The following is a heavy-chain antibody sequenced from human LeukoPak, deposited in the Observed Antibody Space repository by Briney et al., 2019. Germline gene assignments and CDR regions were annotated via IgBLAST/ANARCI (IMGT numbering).Heavy chain of an antibody. CDR1: GFTFSSYA. J-gene: IGHJ3*02. Sequence: GGSLRLSCAASGFTFSSYAMSWVRQAPGKGLEWVSAISGSGGSTYYADSVKGRFTISRDNSKNTLYLQMNGLRAEDTAVYYCAKDYDILTGYHAFDIWGQGTMVTVSS. V-gene: IGHV3-23*01. CDR3: AKDYDILTGYHAFDI. D-gene: IGHD3-9*01. CDR2: ISGSGGST.